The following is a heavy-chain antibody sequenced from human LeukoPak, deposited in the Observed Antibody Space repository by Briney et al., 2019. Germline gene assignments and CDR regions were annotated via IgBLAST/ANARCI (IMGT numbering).Heavy chain of an antibody. CDR2: ISYDGSNK. CDR1: GFTFSSYA. CDR3: ARDPMVRGVMTYYFDY. D-gene: IGHD3-10*01. V-gene: IGHV3-30-3*01. J-gene: IGHJ4*02. Sequence: GGSLRLSCAVSGFTFSSYAMHWVRQAPGKGLEWVAVISYDGSNKYYADSVKGRFTISRDNSKNTLYLQMNSLRAEDTAVYYCARDPMVRGVMTYYFDYWGQGTLVTVSS.